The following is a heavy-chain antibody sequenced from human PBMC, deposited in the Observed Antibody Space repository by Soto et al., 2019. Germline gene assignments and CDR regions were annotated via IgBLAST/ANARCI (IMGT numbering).Heavy chain of an antibody. Sequence: ASVKVSCKASGYTFTSYGISWVRQAPGQGLEWMGWISAYNSNTNYAQKLQGRVTMTTDTSTSTAYMELRSLRSDDTAVYYCVVAAQPYYFDYWGQGTLVTVS. D-gene: IGHD2-15*01. CDR1: GYTFTSYG. CDR2: ISAYNSNT. V-gene: IGHV1-18*01. CDR3: VVAAQPYYFDY. J-gene: IGHJ4*02.